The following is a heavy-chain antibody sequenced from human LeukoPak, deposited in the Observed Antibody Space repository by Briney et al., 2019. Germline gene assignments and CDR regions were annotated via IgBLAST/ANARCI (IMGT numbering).Heavy chain of an antibody. CDR3: ARRRFCSSTSCYEGAFDI. V-gene: IGHV5-51*01. Sequence: GESLKISCKGSGFSFTTYWIAWVRQMPGKGLEWTGIIYPGDSDTRYSPSFQGQVTISVDKSISTAYLQWSSLKASDTAMYYCARRRFCSSTSCYEGAFDIWGQGTMVTVSS. D-gene: IGHD2-2*01. CDR1: GFSFTTYW. CDR2: IYPGDSDT. J-gene: IGHJ3*02.